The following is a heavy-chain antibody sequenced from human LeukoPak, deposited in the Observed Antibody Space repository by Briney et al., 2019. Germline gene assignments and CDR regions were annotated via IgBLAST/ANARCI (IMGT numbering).Heavy chain of an antibody. Sequence: PGESLQISCKGSGYSFTSYWVGWVRQMPGKGLEWMGIIYPGDSDTRYSPSFQGQVTISADKSISTAYLQWSSLKASDTAMYYCARLLRNIAAAVCYFDYWGQGTLVTVSS. V-gene: IGHV5-51*01. CDR1: GYSFTSYW. CDR2: IYPGDSDT. J-gene: IGHJ4*02. CDR3: ARLLRNIAAAVCYFDY. D-gene: IGHD6-13*01.